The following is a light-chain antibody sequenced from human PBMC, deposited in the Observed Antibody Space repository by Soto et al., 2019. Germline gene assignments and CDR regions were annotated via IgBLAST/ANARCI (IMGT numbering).Light chain of an antibody. J-gene: IGLJ2*01. CDR3: ASFTVYNNLL. CDR1: NNDIGRYDF. Sequence: QSVLTQPASVSGSPGQSITISCTGTNNDIGRYDFVSWYQHHPGKAPKLILYEVRHRPSGISSRSSGSKSANTASLTISGLQAEDEADYYCASFTVYNNLLFGGGTKLTVL. CDR2: EVR. V-gene: IGLV2-14*01.